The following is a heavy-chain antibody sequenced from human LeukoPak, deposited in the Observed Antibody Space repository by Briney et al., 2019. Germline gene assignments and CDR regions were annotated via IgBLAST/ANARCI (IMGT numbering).Heavy chain of an antibody. Sequence: GGSLRLSCAASGFTFSSYAMSWVREAPGKGLEWVSAISGSGGSTYYADSVKGRFTISRDNSKNTLYLQMNSLRAEDTAVYYCAKDKSYYYDSGSYGLDYWGQGTLVTVSS. CDR1: GFTFSSYA. J-gene: IGHJ4*02. D-gene: IGHD3-10*01. V-gene: IGHV3-23*01. CDR2: ISGSGGST. CDR3: AKDKSYYYDSGSYGLDY.